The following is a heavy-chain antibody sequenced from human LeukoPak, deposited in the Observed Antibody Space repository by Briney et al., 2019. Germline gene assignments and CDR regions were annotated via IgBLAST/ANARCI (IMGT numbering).Heavy chain of an antibody. D-gene: IGHD2-2*01. CDR1: GFTFSSYS. CDR3: ARDHVVVVPAANNYYYYGMDV. CDR2: ISSSSSYI. V-gene: IGHV3-21*01. J-gene: IGHJ6*02. Sequence: GGSLRPSCAASGFTFSSYSMNWVRQAPGKGLEWVSSISSSSSYIYYADSVKGRFTISRDNAKNSLYLQMNSLRAEDTAVYYCARDHVVVVPAANNYYYYGMDVWGQGTTVTVSS.